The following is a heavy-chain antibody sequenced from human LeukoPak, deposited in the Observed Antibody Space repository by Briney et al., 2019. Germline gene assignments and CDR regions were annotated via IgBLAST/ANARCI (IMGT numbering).Heavy chain of an antibody. Sequence: ASVKVSCKASGYTFITYGISWVRQAPGQGLEWMGWISAYNGNAVYVPKFQGRVTMTTDTSTGTAYMELGSLRSDDTAVYYCVRDGNYYDSSGTLSDYWGQGTLVTVSS. CDR1: GYTFITYG. V-gene: IGHV1-18*01. J-gene: IGHJ4*02. CDR2: ISAYNGNA. CDR3: VRDGNYYDSSGTLSDY. D-gene: IGHD3-22*01.